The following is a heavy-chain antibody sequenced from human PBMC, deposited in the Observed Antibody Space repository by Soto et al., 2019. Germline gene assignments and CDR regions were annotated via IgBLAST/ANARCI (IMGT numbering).Heavy chain of an antibody. J-gene: IGHJ2*01. D-gene: IGHD7-27*01. CDR2: IYQSGST. V-gene: IGHV4-30-2*01. CDR3: ARGWGQYFDL. CDR1: GGSISSGGYS. Sequence: QLQLQESDSGLVKPSQTLSLSCAVSGGSISSGGYSWSWIRQPPGKGLEWMGYIYQSGSTYYKSSLKRRVTISLDGPKNQFSLKLTYVTAADTAVEYCARGWGQYFDLWGRGTLVTVSS.